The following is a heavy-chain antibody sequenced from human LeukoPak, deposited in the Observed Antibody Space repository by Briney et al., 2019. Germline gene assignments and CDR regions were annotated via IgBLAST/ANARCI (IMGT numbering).Heavy chain of an antibody. CDR1: GASISSYY. V-gene: IGHV4-39*07. Sequence: SETLSLTCTVSGASISSYYWGWIRQPPGKGLEWIGSIYYSGSTYYNPSLKSRVTISVDTSKNQFSLKLSSVTAADTAVYYCARANYYDSSGYGYGGQGTLVSVSS. J-gene: IGHJ4*02. CDR2: IYYSGST. CDR3: ARANYYDSSGYGY. D-gene: IGHD3-22*01.